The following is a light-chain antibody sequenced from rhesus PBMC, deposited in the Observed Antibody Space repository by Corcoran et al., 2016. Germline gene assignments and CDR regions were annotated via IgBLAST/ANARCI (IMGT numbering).Light chain of an antibody. CDR2: KAS. CDR1: QGISSW. V-gene: IGKV1-22*01. Sequence: DIQMTQSPSSLSASVGDTVTITCRASQGISSWLAWYQQKPGKAPKLLIYKASSLQSGVPSRFRGSGSGTDCTITSSSLQSEDFATYYCQQYSKRPYSFGQGTKVEIK. J-gene: IGKJ2*01. CDR3: QQYSKRPYS.